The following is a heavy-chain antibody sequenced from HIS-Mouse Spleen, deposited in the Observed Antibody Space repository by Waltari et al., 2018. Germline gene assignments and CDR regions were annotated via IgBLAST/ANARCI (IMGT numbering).Heavy chain of an antibody. CDR2: IYYSGST. CDR3: AREIPYSSSWYDWYFDL. J-gene: IGHJ2*01. V-gene: IGHV4-39*07. CDR1: GGSIISSSYH. D-gene: IGHD6-13*01. Sequence: QLQLQESGPGLVKPSETLSLTCTLSGGSIISSSYHWGRIRQPPGKGLEWIGSIYYSGSTYYNPSLKSRVTISVDTSKNQFSLKLSSVTAADTAVYYCAREIPYSSSWYDWYFDLWGRGTLVTVSS.